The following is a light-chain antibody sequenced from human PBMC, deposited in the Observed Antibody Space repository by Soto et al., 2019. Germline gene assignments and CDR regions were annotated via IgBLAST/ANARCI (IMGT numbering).Light chain of an antibody. CDR2: EVS. CDR1: SSDVGGYNY. J-gene: IGLJ1*01. Sequence: QSALTQPASVSGSPGQSITISCTGTSSDVGGYNYVSWYQQHPGKAPKLMIYEVSNRPSGVSSRFSGSKSGNTASLTISGLQAEDEADYYCSSYTSSSTWVFGTGTKLTVL. CDR3: SSYTSSSTWV. V-gene: IGLV2-14*01.